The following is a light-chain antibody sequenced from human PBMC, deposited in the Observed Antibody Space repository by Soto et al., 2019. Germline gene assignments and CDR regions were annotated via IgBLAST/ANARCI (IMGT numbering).Light chain of an antibody. J-gene: IGKJ4*01. CDR3: QQYGTSPLT. CDR2: GAS. CDR1: QSVSSSS. Sequence: EIVLTQSPDNLSLSPGERATLSCRASQSVSSSSLAWFRQKPGQAPRLLIYGASIRASGIPDRFSGSGSGTDFTLTISRLEPEDFAVYYCQQYGTSPLTFGGGTKVDIK. V-gene: IGKV3-20*01.